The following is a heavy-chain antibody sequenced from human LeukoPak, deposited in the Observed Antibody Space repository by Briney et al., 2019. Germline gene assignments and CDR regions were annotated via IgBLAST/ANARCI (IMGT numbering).Heavy chain of an antibody. CDR1: GYTFTSYY. J-gene: IGHJ5*02. D-gene: IGHD6-13*01. Sequence: GASVKVSCKASGYTFTSYYMHWVRQAPGQGLEWMGIINPSGGSTSYAQKFQGRVTMTRDMSTSRVYMELSSLRSEDTAVYYCARDEGDSSSWDWFDPWGQGTLVTVSS. CDR3: ARDEGDSSSWDWFDP. V-gene: IGHV1-46*01. CDR2: INPSGGST.